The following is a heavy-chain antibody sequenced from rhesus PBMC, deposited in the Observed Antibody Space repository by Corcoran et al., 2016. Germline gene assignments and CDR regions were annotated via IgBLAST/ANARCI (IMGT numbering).Heavy chain of an antibody. CDR2: ISGSGGST. Sequence: QLQLQESGPGLVKPSETLSLTCAVSGGSISSNYWSWIRQPPGKGLEWIGRISGSGGSTDYNPSLKCRGTISTDTSKNQFSLKLSSVTAADTAVYYCARDAIVVVFTALFDYWGQGVLVTVSS. J-gene: IGHJ4*01. CDR3: ARDAIVVVFTALFDY. V-gene: IGHV4-173*01. CDR1: GGSISSNY. D-gene: IGHD2-27*01.